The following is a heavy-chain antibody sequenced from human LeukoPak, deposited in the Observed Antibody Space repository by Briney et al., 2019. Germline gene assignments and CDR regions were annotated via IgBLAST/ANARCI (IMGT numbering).Heavy chain of an antibody. V-gene: IGHV3-33*08. CDR2: IWFDGSNK. Sequence: GGSLRLSCAASGFTFSSYWMNWVRQAPGKGLEWVAIIWFDGSNKYYADSVKGRFTISRDNSKDTLYLQMNSLRAEDTAVYYCARDLGRLPNEYWGQGTLVTVSS. CDR3: ARDLGRLPNEY. D-gene: IGHD2-15*01. CDR1: GFTFSSYW. J-gene: IGHJ4*02.